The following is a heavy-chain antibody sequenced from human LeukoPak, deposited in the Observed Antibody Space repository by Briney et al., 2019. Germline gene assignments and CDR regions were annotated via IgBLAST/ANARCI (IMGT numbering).Heavy chain of an antibody. CDR2: IYYSGST. Sequence: SETLSLTCTVSGGSISSYYRSWIRQPPGKGLEWIGYIYYSGSTNYNPSLKSRVTISVDTSKNQFSLKLSSVTAADTAVYYCARREALLYFDYWGQGTLVTVSS. V-gene: IGHV4-59*08. CDR1: GGSISSYY. CDR3: ARREALLYFDY. D-gene: IGHD2/OR15-2a*01. J-gene: IGHJ4*02.